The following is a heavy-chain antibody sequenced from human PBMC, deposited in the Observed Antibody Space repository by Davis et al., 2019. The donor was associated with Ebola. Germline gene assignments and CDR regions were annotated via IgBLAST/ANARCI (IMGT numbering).Heavy chain of an antibody. CDR1: GFTFSSYS. V-gene: IGHV3-30*03. CDR2: ISYDGSNK. Sequence: GESLKISCAASGFTFSSYSMNWVRQAPGKGLEWVAVISYDGSNKYYADSVKGRFTISRDNSKNTLYLQMNSLRAEDTAVYYCAIRGYNSYYGMDVWGQGTTVTVSS. D-gene: IGHD1-1*01. CDR3: AIRGYNSYYGMDV. J-gene: IGHJ6*02.